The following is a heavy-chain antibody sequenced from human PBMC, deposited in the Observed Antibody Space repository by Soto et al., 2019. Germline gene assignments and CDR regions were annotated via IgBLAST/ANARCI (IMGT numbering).Heavy chain of an antibody. V-gene: IGHV4-59*08. CDR3: AGDTTPYYMDV. J-gene: IGHJ6*03. D-gene: IGHD1-26*01. CDR1: GGSISSYY. Sequence: PSETLSLTCTVSGGSISSYYWSWIRQPPGKGLEWIGYIYYSGSTNYNPSLKSRVTISVDTSKNQFSLKLSSVTAADTAVYYCAGDTTPYYMDVWGKGTTVTVS. CDR2: IYYSGST.